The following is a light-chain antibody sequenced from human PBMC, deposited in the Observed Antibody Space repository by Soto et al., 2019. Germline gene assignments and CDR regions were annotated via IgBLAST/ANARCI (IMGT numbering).Light chain of an antibody. V-gene: IGKV3-20*01. J-gene: IGKJ4*01. CDR2: RAS. CDR1: QSVSSDY. CDR3: QQYGSSPLT. Sequence: EIVLTQSPGTLSLSPGERATLSCRASQSVSSDYLAWYQQKPVQTPKVLIYRASSRASGIPDRFSVSGSGKDFTLTISRLEPEDVSVYYCQQYGSSPLTFGGGTKVYIK.